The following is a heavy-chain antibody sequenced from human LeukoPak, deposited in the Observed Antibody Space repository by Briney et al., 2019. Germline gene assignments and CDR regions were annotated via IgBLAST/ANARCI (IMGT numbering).Heavy chain of an antibody. CDR2: INPNSGGT. J-gene: IGHJ4*02. D-gene: IGHD3-22*01. Sequence: GASVKVSCQASGYTFTDYYMHWVRQAPGQGPGWMGWINPNSGGTNYAQKFQGRVTMTRDTSISTAYMELSRLRSDDTAVYYCARVDYYDSSGYYERVDYWGQGTLVTVSS. V-gene: IGHV1-2*02. CDR3: ARVDYYDSSGYYERVDY. CDR1: GYTFTDYY.